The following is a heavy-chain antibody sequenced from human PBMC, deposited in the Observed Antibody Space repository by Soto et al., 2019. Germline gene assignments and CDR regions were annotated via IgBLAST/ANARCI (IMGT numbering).Heavy chain of an antibody. CDR2: ISYSGST. CDR3: ATMGTPATGLYFYDY. D-gene: IGHD2-15*01. Sequence: SETLSLTCTVSGGSISSGNYYWSWIRQPPGKGLEWIGFISYSGSTYYSTSLKSRVTISVDTSKSQFSLNLSFVTAADTAVYYCATMGTPATGLYFYDYWGQGSLVTVSS. CDR1: GGSISSGNYY. J-gene: IGHJ4*02. V-gene: IGHV4-30-4*01.